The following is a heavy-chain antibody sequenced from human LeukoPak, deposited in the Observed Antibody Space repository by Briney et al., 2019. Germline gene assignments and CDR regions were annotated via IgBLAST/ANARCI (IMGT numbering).Heavy chain of an antibody. CDR3: ANALSRYSGYDLADY. D-gene: IGHD5-12*01. CDR2: IKEDGSEK. Sequence: GGSLRLSCAASGITFSRSWMSWVRQAPGEWLEWVAFIKEDGSEKYYVDSVKGRFTISRDNAENSLYLQMNSLRAEDTAVYYCANALSRYSGYDLADYWGQGTLVTVSS. CDR1: GITFSRSW. J-gene: IGHJ4*02. V-gene: IGHV3-7*02.